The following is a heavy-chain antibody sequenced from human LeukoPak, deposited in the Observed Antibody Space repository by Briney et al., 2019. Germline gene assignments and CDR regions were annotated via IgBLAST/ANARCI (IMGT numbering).Heavy chain of an antibody. CDR3: ARGLGDCSSTSCYVDAFDI. V-gene: IGHV1-69*01. D-gene: IGHD2-2*01. J-gene: IGHJ3*02. CDR1: GGTFSSYA. CDR2: IIPIFGTA. Sequence: SVKVSWKASGGTFSSYAISWVRQAPGHGLEWMGGIIPIFGTANYAQKFQGRVTITADESTSTAYMELSSLRSEDTAVYYCARGLGDCSSTSCYVDAFDIWGQGTMVTVSS.